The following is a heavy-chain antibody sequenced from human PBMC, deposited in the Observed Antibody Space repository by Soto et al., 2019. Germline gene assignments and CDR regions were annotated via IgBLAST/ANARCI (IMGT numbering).Heavy chain of an antibody. J-gene: IGHJ4*02. V-gene: IGHV3-53*02. Sequence: QLVESGGGLIQPGGSLRLSCAASGFTVTRNYMTWVRLTPGKGLECVSTIHTGGKTYYTDSVKGRFTVSRDESKNTLHLQMKTLRVEDTAVYYCATGGSKRVRGAIVEVFHLEFWGRGTVVTVSS. CDR1: GFTVTRNY. CDR2: IHTGGKT. D-gene: IGHD3-10*01. CDR3: ATGGSKRVRGAIVEVFHLEF.